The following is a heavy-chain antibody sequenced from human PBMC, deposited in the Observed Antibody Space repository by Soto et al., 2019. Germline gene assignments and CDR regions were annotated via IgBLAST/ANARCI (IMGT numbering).Heavy chain of an antibody. Sequence: QVQLVQSGTEVKKSGASVNVSCKASGDVFRSYGINWVRQAPGQGLEWMGGIIPISGTTNYAQKFQGRVAITADESTDTVYMELSRLRSEDTAVYFCARVRCFNGLCHTADYGMDVWGQGTTVTVSS. CDR1: GDVFRSYG. D-gene: IGHD2-8*01. CDR2: IIPISGTT. J-gene: IGHJ6*02. V-gene: IGHV1-69*13. CDR3: ARVRCFNGLCHTADYGMDV.